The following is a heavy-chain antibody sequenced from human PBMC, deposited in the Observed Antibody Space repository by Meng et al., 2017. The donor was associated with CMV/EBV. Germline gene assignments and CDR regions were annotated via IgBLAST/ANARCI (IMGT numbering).Heavy chain of an antibody. D-gene: IGHD2-2*01. Sequence: SETLSLTCAVYGGSFSGYYWSWIRQPPGKGLEWIGGINHSGSTNYNPSLKSRVTISVDTSKNQFSLKLSSVTAADTAVYYCAKARSSTSYRTYYFDYWGQGTLVTVSS. J-gene: IGHJ4*02. CDR1: GGSFSGYY. V-gene: IGHV4-34*01. CDR2: INHSGST. CDR3: AKARSSTSYRTYYFDY.